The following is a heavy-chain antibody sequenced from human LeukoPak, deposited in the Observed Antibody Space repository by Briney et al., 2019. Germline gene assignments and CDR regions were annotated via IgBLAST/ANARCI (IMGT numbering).Heavy chain of an antibody. CDR3: AKGGATADYYYYYMDV. V-gene: IGHV3-23*01. Sequence: GGSLRLSCAASGFTFSSYGMSWVRQAPGKGLEWVSAISGSGGSTYYADSVKGRFTIPRDNSKNTLYLQMNSLRAEDTAVYYCAKGGATADYYYYYMDVWGKGTTVTISS. J-gene: IGHJ6*03. D-gene: IGHD6-13*01. CDR2: ISGSGGST. CDR1: GFTFSSYG.